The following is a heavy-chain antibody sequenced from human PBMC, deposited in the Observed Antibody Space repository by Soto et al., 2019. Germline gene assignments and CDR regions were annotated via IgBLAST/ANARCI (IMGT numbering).Heavy chain of an antibody. D-gene: IGHD6-19*01. CDR2: ISSNGDRT. CDR3: VKAARPTGWSEY. V-gene: IGHV3-64D*08. Sequence: AGGSLRLSCSVSGVNFSSCAMKWVRQAPGGGLEYISAISSNGDRTYYAESVKGRFTISRDNPKNTLYLQMGSLRADDTATYFCVKAARPTGWSEYWGQGTLVTVSS. CDR1: GVNFSSCA. J-gene: IGHJ4*02.